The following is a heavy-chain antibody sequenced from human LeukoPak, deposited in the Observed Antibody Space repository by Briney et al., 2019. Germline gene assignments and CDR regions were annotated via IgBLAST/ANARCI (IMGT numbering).Heavy chain of an antibody. CDR2: VSGSDSST. CDR3: AKQEYYYDNSGYDY. J-gene: IGHJ4*02. V-gene: IGHV3-23*01. CDR1: GFTFSNYA. Sequence: GGSLRLSCAASGFTFSNYAMSWVRQAPGKGLEWVSAVSGSDSSTYYADPVKGRFTISRDNSKNTLYLQMNSLRAEDTAIYYCAKQEYYYDNSGYDYWGQGTLVTVSS. D-gene: IGHD3-22*01.